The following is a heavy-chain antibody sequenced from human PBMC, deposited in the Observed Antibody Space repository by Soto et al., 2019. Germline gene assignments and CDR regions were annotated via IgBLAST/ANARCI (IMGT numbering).Heavy chain of an antibody. J-gene: IGHJ4*02. CDR3: ASYCSGGSCYLEDYFDY. CDR2: IIPILGIA. CDR1: GGTFSSYT. V-gene: IGHV1-69*02. Sequence: QVQLVHSGAEVKKPGSSVKVSCKASGGTFSSYTISWVRQAPGQGLEWMGRIIPILGIANYAQKFQGRVTITADKSTSTAYMELSSLRSEDTAVYYCASYCSGGSCYLEDYFDYWGQGTLVTVSS. D-gene: IGHD2-15*01.